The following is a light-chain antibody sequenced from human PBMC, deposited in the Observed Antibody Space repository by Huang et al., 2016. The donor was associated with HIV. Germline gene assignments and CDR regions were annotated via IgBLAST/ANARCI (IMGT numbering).Light chain of an antibody. CDR2: VAS. J-gene: IGKJ1*01. V-gene: IGKV3-20*01. CDR3: QQCGSPTWT. Sequence: EIVLTQSPGTLSLSPGDRATLSCRASQFVANAYVAWYQHKPGQSPRLLIFVASMRASGIPDRFSGSGFGTDFTLTISRLEPDDFAVYFCQQCGSPTWTFGQGTKVEIK. CDR1: QFVANAY.